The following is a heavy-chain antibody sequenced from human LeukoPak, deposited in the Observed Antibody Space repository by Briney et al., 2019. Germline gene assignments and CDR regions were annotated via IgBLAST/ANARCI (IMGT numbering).Heavy chain of an antibody. V-gene: IGHV3-21*01. CDR1: GFTLSSYI. D-gene: IGHD7-27*01. Sequence: GGSLRLSCAASGFTLSSYIMNWVRQTPGKGLEWVSSISSSSRYIYYADSVKGRFTISRDNAKNSLYLQMNSLRAEDTAVYYCARANWGFDYWGQGTLVTVSS. CDR2: ISSSSRYI. CDR3: ARANWGFDY. J-gene: IGHJ4*02.